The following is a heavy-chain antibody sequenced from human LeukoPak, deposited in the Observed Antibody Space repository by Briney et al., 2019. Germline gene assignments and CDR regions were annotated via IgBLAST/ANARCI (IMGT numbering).Heavy chain of an antibody. Sequence: QSGGFLRLSCAASGFTFSSYAMSWVRQAPGKGLEWVSAISGSGGSTYYADSVKGRFTISRDNSKNTLYLQMNSLRAEDTAVYYCAKGPLAVEHSTHRFDFWGQGTLVTVSS. CDR1: GFTFSSYA. J-gene: IGHJ4*02. V-gene: IGHV3-23*01. CDR2: ISGSGGST. CDR3: AKGPLAVEHSTHRFDF. D-gene: IGHD1/OR15-1a*01.